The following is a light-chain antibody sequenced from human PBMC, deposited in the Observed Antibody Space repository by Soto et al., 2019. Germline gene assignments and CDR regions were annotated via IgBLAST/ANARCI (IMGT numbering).Light chain of an antibody. CDR3: QQRSNWPPRT. CDR1: QSISRY. J-gene: IGKJ3*01. V-gene: IGKV1-39*01. CDR2: SAS. Sequence: DIQMTQSPSSLSASVGDRVTVTCRAGQSISRYLNWYQQRPGKAPKLLIYSASTLQTGVPSRFSGSGSGTDFTLTISSLQSEDFAVYYCQQRSNWPPRTFGPGTKVDIK.